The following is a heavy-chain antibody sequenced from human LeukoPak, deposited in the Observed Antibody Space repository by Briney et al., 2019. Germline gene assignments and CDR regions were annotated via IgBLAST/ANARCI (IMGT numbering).Heavy chain of an antibody. CDR1: GFTFRNYG. D-gene: IGHD2-2*01. CDR3: ARDGKYCTTTSCYLADYFYYMDV. V-gene: IGHV3-30*03. Sequence: GGSLRLSCEASGFTFRNYGMYWVRQAPGKGLEWVVVISYDGSNKYYADSVKGRFTLSRDNSRNTLSLQMNSLRPEDTAMYYCARDGKYCTTTSCYLADYFYYMDVWGKGTTVTVSS. CDR2: ISYDGSNK. J-gene: IGHJ6*03.